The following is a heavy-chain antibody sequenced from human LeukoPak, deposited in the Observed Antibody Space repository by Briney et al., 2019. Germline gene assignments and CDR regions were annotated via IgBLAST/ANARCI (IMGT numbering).Heavy chain of an antibody. Sequence: PGGSLRLSCAASGFTFSDYYMSWIRQAPGKGLEWVSYISGSGSTIYYADSVKGRFTISRDNAKNSLYLQMNSLRAEDTAVYYCARDVPYYYDSSGYLDYWGQGTLVTVSS. CDR3: ARDVPYYYDSSGYLDY. V-gene: IGHV3-11*04. D-gene: IGHD3-22*01. J-gene: IGHJ4*02. CDR1: GFTFSDYY. CDR2: ISGSGSTI.